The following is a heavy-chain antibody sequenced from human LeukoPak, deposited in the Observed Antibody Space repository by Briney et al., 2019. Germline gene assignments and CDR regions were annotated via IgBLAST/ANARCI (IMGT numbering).Heavy chain of an antibody. D-gene: IGHD3-10*01. J-gene: IGHJ4*02. CDR3: ARDISHYYGSGSIYYFDY. Sequence: SETLSLTCAVYGGSFSGYYWSWIRQPPGKGLEWIGEINHSGSTNYNPSLKSRVTISVDTSKNQFSLKLSSVTAADTAVYYRARDISHYYGSGSIYYFDYWGQGTLVTVSS. CDR2: INHSGST. CDR1: GGSFSGYY. V-gene: IGHV4-34*01.